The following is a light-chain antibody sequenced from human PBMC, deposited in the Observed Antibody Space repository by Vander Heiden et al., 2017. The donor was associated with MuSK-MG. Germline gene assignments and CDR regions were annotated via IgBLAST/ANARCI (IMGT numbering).Light chain of an antibody. CDR2: AAS. CDR3: QQSYSTFEEFT. CDR1: QSISSY. Sequence: DIQMTQSPSSLSASVGDRVTITCRASQSISSYLNWYQQKPGKAPKLLIYAASSLQSGVPSRFSGSGSGTDFTLTISSLQPEDFATYYCQQSYSTFEEFTFGPGTKVDIK. V-gene: IGKV1-39*01. J-gene: IGKJ3*01.